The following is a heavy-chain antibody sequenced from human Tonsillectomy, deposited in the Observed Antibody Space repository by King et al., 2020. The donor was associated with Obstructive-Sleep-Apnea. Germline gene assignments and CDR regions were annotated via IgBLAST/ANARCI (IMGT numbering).Heavy chain of an antibody. V-gene: IGHV3-30*04. CDR2: IGYDGTKK. Sequence: VQLVESGGGVVQSGRALTLSCAASGLTFRNYDMHWVRQAPGKGLEWVAVIGYDGTKKYYAGSVKGRFTISRDNSNNTLFLHMNGLTTDDTAVYYCARDPDSGAYRLDYWGQGTLVSVSS. CDR1: GLTFRNYD. CDR3: ARDPDSGAYRLDY. D-gene: IGHD1-26*01. J-gene: IGHJ4*02.